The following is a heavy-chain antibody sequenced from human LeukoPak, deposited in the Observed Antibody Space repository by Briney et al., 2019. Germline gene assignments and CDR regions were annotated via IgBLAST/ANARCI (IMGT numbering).Heavy chain of an antibody. V-gene: IGHV4-39*07. CDR1: GGSISNSFYY. Sequence: SETLSLTCTVSGGSISNSFYYWGWIRQPPGKGLEWIGEIYHSGSTNYNPSLKSRVTISVDKSKNQFSLKLSSVTAADTAVYYCARAPDYMDVWGKGTTVTVSS. CDR3: ARAPDYMDV. J-gene: IGHJ6*03. CDR2: IYHSGST.